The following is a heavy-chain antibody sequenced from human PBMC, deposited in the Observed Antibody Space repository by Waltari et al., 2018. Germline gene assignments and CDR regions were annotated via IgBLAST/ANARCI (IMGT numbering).Heavy chain of an antibody. CDR2: IYNSGRT. J-gene: IGHJ4*02. CDR3: GRRNIVVVPAANEGNEF. CDR1: GGSISSGSYY. D-gene: IGHD2-2*01. V-gene: IGHV4-61*09. Sequence: QVQLQESGPGLVKPSQTLSLTCTVSGGSISSGSYYWSWIRKPAGKGLEGIWYIYNSGRTKYKPSLKSRGTLLVETAKNPFSLKLGSVTRADTGVYYCGRRNIVVVPAANEGNEFWGQGTLVNVPS.